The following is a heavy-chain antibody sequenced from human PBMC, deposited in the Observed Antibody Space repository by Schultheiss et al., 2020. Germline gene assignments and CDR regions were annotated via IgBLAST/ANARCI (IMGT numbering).Heavy chain of an antibody. Sequence: SQTLSLTCAVYGGSFSGYYWSWIRQPPGKGLEWIGYIYYSGSTYYNPSLKSRVTISVDTSKNQFSLKLSSVTAADTAVYYCARYSGYFDYWGQGTLVTVSS. CDR1: GGSFSGYY. CDR2: IYYSGST. J-gene: IGHJ4*02. D-gene: IGHD1-26*01. V-gene: IGHV4-34*09. CDR3: ARYSGYFDY.